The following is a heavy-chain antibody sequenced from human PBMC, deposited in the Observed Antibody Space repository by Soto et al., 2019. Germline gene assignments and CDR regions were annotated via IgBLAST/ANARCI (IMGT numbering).Heavy chain of an antibody. CDR2: INPSGGST. CDR1: GYSFTSYY. V-gene: IGHV1-46*01. CDR3: AREGGRFYSPSAAFDI. D-gene: IGHD3-3*01. J-gene: IGHJ3*02. Sequence: ASVKVSCKASGYSFTSYYMHWVRQAPGQGLEWMGIINPSGGSTSYAQEFQGRVTMTRDTSTSTVYMELSSLISEDTAVYYCAREGGRFYSPSAAFDIWGQGTMVTVSS.